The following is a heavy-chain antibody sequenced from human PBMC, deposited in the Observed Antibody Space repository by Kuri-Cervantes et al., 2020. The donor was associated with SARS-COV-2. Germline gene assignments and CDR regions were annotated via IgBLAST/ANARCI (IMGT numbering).Heavy chain of an antibody. Sequence: SETLSLTCTVSGGSISSSSYYWGWTRQPPGKGLEWIGSIYYNGSTYYNPSLKSRVTISVDTSKNQFSLKLSSVTAADTAVYYCARHEWEPYYFDYWGQGTLVTVSS. J-gene: IGHJ4*02. CDR3: ARHEWEPYYFDY. D-gene: IGHD1-26*01. V-gene: IGHV4-39*01. CDR1: GGSISSSSYY. CDR2: IYYNGST.